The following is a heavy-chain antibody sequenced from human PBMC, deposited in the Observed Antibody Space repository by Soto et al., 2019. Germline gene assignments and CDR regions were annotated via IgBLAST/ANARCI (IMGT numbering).Heavy chain of an antibody. J-gene: IGHJ6*02. CDR1: GFTFSDYY. CDR3: AGGHRYGMDV. CDR2: ITSSSSYT. V-gene: IGHV3-11*05. Sequence: QVQLVESGGGLVKPGGSLRLSCAASGFTFSDYYMSWIRQAPGKGLEWVSYITSSSSYTNYADSVKGRFTISRDNAKNSLYLKMNSLRAEDTAVYYCAGGHRYGMDVWGQGTTVTVSS.